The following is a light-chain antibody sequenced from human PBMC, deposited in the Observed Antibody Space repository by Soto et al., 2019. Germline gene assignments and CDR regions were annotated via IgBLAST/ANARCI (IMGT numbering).Light chain of an antibody. J-gene: IGLJ2*01. CDR1: SSNIGAGYD. CDR2: ADN. CDR3: QSYDTSLSGVI. V-gene: IGLV1-40*01. Sequence: QSALTQTPSVSGAPGQKITMSCTGSSSNIGAGYDVHWYQQVPGAAPRLLIYADNNRPSGVPDRFSASKSGTSASLAITGLQGEDEANYYCQSYDTSLSGVIFXAGTQMTVL.